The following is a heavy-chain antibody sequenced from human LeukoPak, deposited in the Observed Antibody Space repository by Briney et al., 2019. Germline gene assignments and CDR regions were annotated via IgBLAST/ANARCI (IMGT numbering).Heavy chain of an antibody. CDR1: GFTFSSYA. V-gene: IGHV3-30-3*01. CDR2: ISYDGSNK. J-gene: IGHJ4*02. D-gene: IGHD3-16*02. Sequence: GGSLRLSCAASGFTFSSYAMHWVRQAPGKGLEWVAVISYDGSNKYYADSVKGRFTISRDNSKNTLYLQMNSLRAEDTAVYYCARDATPYYDYVWGSYRHWGQGTLVTVSS. CDR3: ARDATPYYDYVWGSYRH.